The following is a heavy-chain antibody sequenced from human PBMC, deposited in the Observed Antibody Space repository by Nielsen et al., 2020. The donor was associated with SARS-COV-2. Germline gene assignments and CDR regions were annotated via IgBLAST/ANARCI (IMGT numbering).Heavy chain of an antibody. CDR2: IDPSDSYT. J-gene: IGHJ5*02. Sequence: GESLKISCKGSGYSFTSYWISWVRQMPGKGLEWMGRIDPSDSYTNYSPSFQGHVTISADKSISTAYLQWSSLRASDTAMYYCARDAPKYSSGWYWFDPWGQGTLVTVSS. D-gene: IGHD6-19*01. CDR1: GYSFTSYW. V-gene: IGHV5-10-1*01. CDR3: ARDAPKYSSGWYWFDP.